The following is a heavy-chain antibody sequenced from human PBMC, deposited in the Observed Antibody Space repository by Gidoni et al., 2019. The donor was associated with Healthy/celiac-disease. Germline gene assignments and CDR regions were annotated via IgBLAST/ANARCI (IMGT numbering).Heavy chain of an antibody. CDR3: ARASMTTVTPDY. CDR1: GLTLRSYW. J-gene: IGHJ4*02. Sequence: EVQLVESGGGLVQPGWSLRLSCAAHGLTLRSYWMHGVRQGPGKVLVWVPRINSDGSSTSYADSVKGRFTISRDNAKNTLYLQMNSLRAEDTAVYYCARASMTTVTPDYWGQGTLVTVSS. V-gene: IGHV3-74*01. D-gene: IGHD4-4*01. CDR2: INSDGSST.